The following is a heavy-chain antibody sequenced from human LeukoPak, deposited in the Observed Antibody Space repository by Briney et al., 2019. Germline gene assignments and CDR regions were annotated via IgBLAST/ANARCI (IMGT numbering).Heavy chain of an antibody. J-gene: IGHJ5*02. CDR3: ARGSPHWFDP. Sequence: PSETLSLTCTVSGGSISSGGYYWSWIRQHPGKGLEWIGYIYYSGSTYYNPSLKSRVTISVDTSKNQFSLKLSSVTAADAAVYYCARGSPHWFDPWGQGTLVTVSS. CDR2: IYYSGST. CDR1: GGSISSGGYY. V-gene: IGHV4-31*03.